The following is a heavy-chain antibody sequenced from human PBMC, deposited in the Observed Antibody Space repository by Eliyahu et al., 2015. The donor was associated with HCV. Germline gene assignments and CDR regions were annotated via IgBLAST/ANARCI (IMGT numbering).Heavy chain of an antibody. J-gene: IGHJ3*02. Sequence: QVQVQESGPGLVKPSETLSLTCRVSGGSISTYFWXWVRQPAGKGLEWIGRIYVSGSTTYNPSLKSRVSMSVVTSRNQISLKLTSMTAADTAVYFCAREQQRTLVGAFDMWGQGTMVTVSS. D-gene: IGHD6-13*01. CDR2: IYVSGST. V-gene: IGHV4-4*07. CDR3: AREQQRTLVGAFDM. CDR1: GGSISTYF.